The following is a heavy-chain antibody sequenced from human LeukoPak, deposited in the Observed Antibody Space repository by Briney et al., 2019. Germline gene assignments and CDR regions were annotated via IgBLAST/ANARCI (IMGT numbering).Heavy chain of an antibody. CDR2: INTHSGFI. J-gene: IGHJ5*02. V-gene: IGHV3-21*01. D-gene: IGHD3-3*01. CDR3: ASYDFWSGYPGPDP. CDR1: GFTFSSYA. Sequence: GGSLRLSCVASGFTFSSYAMNWVRQAPGKRLEWLSSINTHSGFIYYADSVKGRFTVSRDNAKNSLYLQMNSLRAEDTAVYYCASYDFWSGYPGPDPWGQGTLVTVSS.